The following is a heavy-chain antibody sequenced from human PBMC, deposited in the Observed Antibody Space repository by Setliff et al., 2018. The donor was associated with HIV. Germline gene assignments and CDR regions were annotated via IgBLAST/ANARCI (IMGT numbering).Heavy chain of an antibody. V-gene: IGHV1-2*02. D-gene: IGHD3-10*01. CDR2: INPSGGDA. CDR3: ARNFGLSPSGKYYYYYGMDI. CDR1: GYTFTNYY. Sequence: GASVKVSCKASGYTFTNYYIHWVRQAPGQGLEWMGIINPSGGDAIYAQNFQGRVTMTRDTSINAAYMELRGLRSDDTAVYYCARNFGLSPSGKYYYYYGMDIWGQGTTVTVSS. J-gene: IGHJ6*02.